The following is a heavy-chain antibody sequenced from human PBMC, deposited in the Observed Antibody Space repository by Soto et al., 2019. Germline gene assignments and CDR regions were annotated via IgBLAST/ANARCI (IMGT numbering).Heavy chain of an antibody. Sequence: GGSLRLSCSASGFTFSSYAMHWVRQAPGKGLEYVSGIRGNGDPPFYADSVKGRFTISRDNSKNTLYLQVSSLSADDTAVYYCVKSRGGNNFDFFDWGQGALVTVSS. J-gene: IGHJ4*02. D-gene: IGHD5-12*01. CDR2: IRGNGDPP. CDR1: GFTFSSYA. CDR3: VKSRGGNNFDFFD. V-gene: IGHV3-64D*06.